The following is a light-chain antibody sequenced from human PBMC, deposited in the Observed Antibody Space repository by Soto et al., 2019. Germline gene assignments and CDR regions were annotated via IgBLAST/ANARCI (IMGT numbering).Light chain of an antibody. J-gene: IGKJ5*01. CDR1: QIISTY. CDR2: AAS. V-gene: IGKV1-39*01. CDR3: QQSYSTLGIT. Sequence: DIQMTQSPSSLSASVGDRVTITCRASQIISTYLNWYQQRAGLAPRLLIYAASSLQSGVPPRFSGSGSGTDFTLTISSLQPEDFATYYCQQSYSTLGITFGQGTRLEIK.